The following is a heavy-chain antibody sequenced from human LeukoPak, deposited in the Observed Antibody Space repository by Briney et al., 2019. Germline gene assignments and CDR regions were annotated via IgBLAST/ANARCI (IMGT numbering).Heavy chain of an antibody. CDR2: MNPNSGNT. V-gene: IGHV1-8*01. CDR1: GYTFTSYD. CDR3: ARPLGGPYYDILTGYYRSSVEFDP. Sequence: ASVKVSCKASGYTFTSYDINWVRQATGQGFEWMGWMNPNSGNTGYAQKFQGRVTMTRNTSISTAYMELSSLRSEDTAVYYCARPLGGPYYDILTGYYRSSVEFDPWGQGTLVTVSS. J-gene: IGHJ5*02. D-gene: IGHD3-9*01.